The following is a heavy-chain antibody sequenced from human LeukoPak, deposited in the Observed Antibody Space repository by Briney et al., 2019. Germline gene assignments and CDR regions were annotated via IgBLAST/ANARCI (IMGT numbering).Heavy chain of an antibody. Sequence: ASVKVSCKASGYTFTDYYMHWVRQAPGQGLEWMGWINPNSGGTNYAQKFQGRVTMTRDTSISTAYMELSSLRSEDTAVYYCATKIVVAPYNFGYWGQGTLVTVSS. D-gene: IGHD3-22*01. CDR3: ATKIVVAPYNFGY. CDR2: INPNSGGT. J-gene: IGHJ4*02. CDR1: GYTFTDYY. V-gene: IGHV1-2*02.